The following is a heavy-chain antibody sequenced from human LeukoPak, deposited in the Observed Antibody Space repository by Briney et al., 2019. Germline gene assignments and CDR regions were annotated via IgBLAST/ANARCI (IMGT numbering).Heavy chain of an antibody. V-gene: IGHV4-39*01. J-gene: IGHJ4*02. CDR3: ARTRYYYNSRSYGAPYYFDY. CDR2: IYYSGST. CDR1: GDSISSSSYY. D-gene: IGHD3-10*01. Sequence: SETLSLTCTVSGDSISSSSYYWGWIRQPPGKGLEWIGSIYYSGSTYYNPSLKSRVTISVDTSKNQFSLKLSSVTAADTAVYYCARTRYYYNSRSYGAPYYFDYWGQGTLVTVSS.